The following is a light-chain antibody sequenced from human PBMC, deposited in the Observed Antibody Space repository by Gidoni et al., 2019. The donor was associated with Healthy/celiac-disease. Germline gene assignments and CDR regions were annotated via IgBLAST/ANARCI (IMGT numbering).Light chain of an antibody. V-gene: IGKV1-39*01. CDR1: KSIRIY. J-gene: IGKJ4*01. CDR2: AAS. Sequence: DLQLTQSPPSLSASVGDRVTLTCRARKSIRIYLNGYQQKPGKAPKPLIYAASSLQSGVPARFSGSGSGTDFTLTISSLQPEDFATYYCQQSYSTRDTFGGGTKVEIK. CDR3: QQSYSTRDT.